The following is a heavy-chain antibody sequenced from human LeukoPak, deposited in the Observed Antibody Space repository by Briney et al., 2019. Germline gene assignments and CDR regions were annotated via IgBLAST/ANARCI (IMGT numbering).Heavy chain of an antibody. D-gene: IGHD4-23*01. J-gene: IGHJ4*02. Sequence: SETLSLTCTVSGGSVSSGSYYWSWIRQPPGRGLEWIAYIHYSGSAAYNPSLKSRVTLSRDMSTNQFSLKMTSVTAADTAVYFCARDMGAPDYGSYSVDYWGQGTLVIVSS. V-gene: IGHV4-61*01. CDR2: IHYSGSA. CDR1: GGSVSSGSYY. CDR3: ARDMGAPDYGSYSVDY.